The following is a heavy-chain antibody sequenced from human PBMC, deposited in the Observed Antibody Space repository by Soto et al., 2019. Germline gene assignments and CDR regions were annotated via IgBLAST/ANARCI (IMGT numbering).Heavy chain of an antibody. CDR3: ARAYGVGSFDF. Sequence: QVQLVQSGAEVKKPGASVKVSCTGSGYTFRSYDIHWVRQATGQGLEWMGWVNPNTGNTGYAQKFQGRVTMTRDMSKSSAYMEVNSLTSEDTAIYYCARAYGVGSFDFWGQGTLVSVS. CDR2: VNPNTGNT. J-gene: IGHJ5*01. D-gene: IGHD2-8*01. CDR1: GYTFRSYD. V-gene: IGHV1-8*01.